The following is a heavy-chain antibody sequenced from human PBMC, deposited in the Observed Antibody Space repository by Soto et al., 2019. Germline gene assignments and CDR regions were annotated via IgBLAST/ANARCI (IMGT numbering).Heavy chain of an antibody. CDR1: GFTFSSYS. J-gene: IGHJ3*01. Sequence: PGGSLRLSCAASGFTFSSYSMNWVRQAPGKGLEWVSYISSSSSTIYYADSVKGRFTISRDNAKNSLYLQMNSLRDKDTAVYYWARGGQYSSGWRWGQGKMVTVSS. CDR3: ARGGQYSSGWR. D-gene: IGHD6-19*01. V-gene: IGHV3-48*02. CDR2: ISSSSSTI.